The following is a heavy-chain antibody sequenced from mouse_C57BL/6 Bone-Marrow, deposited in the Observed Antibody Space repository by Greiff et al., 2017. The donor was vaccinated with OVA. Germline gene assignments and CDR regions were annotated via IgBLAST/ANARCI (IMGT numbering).Heavy chain of an antibody. Sequence: EVMLVESGGDLVKPGGSLKLSCAASGFTFSSYGMSWVRQTPDKRLEWVATISSGGSYTYYPDRVTGRFTISRDNAKDTQYLQTGSLKSEDTAMYYCAKRCSITVSGFAYWGQGTLVTVSA. CDR3: AKRCSITVSGFAY. J-gene: IGHJ3*01. D-gene: IGHD1-1*01. CDR1: GFTFSSYG. V-gene: IGHV5-6*01. CDR2: ISSGGSYT.